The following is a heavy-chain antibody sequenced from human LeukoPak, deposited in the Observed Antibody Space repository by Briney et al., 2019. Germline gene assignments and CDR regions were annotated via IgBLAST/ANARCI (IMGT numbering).Heavy chain of an antibody. CDR3: ARALWLGAAYFDY. CDR2: IYSGGST. Sequence: GGSLRLSCAASGFTVSSSYMSWVRQAPGKGLEWVSVIYSGGSTYYADSVKGRFTISRDNSKNTLYLQMNSLRAEDTAVYYCARALWLGAAYFDYWGQGTLVTVSS. V-gene: IGHV3-53*01. D-gene: IGHD3-10*01. CDR1: GFTVSSSY. J-gene: IGHJ4*02.